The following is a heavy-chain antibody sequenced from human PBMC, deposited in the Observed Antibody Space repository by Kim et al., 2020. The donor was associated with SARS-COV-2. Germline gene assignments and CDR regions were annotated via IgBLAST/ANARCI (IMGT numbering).Heavy chain of an antibody. Sequence: GGSLRLSCAASGFTFSDYYMSWIRQAPGKGLEWVSYISSSGSTIYYADSVKGRFTISRDNAKNSLYLQMNSLRAEDTAMYYCARDQTPRGEWRSVEMATPIGGFDYWGQGTLVTVSS. CDR2: ISSSGSTI. CDR3: ARDQTPRGEWRSVEMATPIGGFDY. CDR1: GFTFSDYY. J-gene: IGHJ4*02. D-gene: IGHD3-16*01. V-gene: IGHV3-11*01.